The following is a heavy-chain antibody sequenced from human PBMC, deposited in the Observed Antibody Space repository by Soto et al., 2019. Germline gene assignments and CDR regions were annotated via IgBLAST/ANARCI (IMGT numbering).Heavy chain of an antibody. CDR1: GYSFTNND. CDR2: MNPGSGDT. V-gene: IGHV1-8*01. Sequence: GASVKVSCKASGYSFTNNDVSWVRQATGQGLEWMGWMNPGSGDTGYAQKFQGRVTMTRDISIATAYMELSSLRSDDTAIYYCARMETSGSLNWFDPWGQGTLGTVSS. CDR3: ARMETSGSLNWFDP. D-gene: IGHD3-10*01. J-gene: IGHJ5*02.